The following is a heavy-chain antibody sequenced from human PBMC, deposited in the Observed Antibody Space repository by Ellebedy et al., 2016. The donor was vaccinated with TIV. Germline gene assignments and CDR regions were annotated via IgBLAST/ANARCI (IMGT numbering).Heavy chain of an antibody. D-gene: IGHD1-26*01. CDR1: GFTFRNYL. CDR2: ININGRNT. CDR3: ARGDAPSGYFGLDV. Sequence: GESLKISXAASGFTFRNYLMTWVRQAPGKGLECVSAININGRNTYYGNSVKGRFTISKDNSRNTVYLQMGSLREEDMAVYYCARGDAPSGYFGLDVWGQGTTVTVSS. J-gene: IGHJ6*02. V-gene: IGHV3-64*01.